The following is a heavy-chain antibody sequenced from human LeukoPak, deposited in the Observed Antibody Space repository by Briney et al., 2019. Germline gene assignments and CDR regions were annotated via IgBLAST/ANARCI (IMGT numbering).Heavy chain of an antibody. CDR2: ISGSGGST. CDR3: AKDQRSIAVAGYFDY. Sequence: GGSLRLSCAASGFTFSSYAMSWVRQAPGKGLGWVSAISGSGGSTYYADSVKGRFTISRDNSKNTLYLQMNSLRAEDTAVYYCAKDQRSIAVAGYFDYWGQGTLVTVSS. V-gene: IGHV3-23*01. CDR1: GFTFSSYA. D-gene: IGHD6-19*01. J-gene: IGHJ4*02.